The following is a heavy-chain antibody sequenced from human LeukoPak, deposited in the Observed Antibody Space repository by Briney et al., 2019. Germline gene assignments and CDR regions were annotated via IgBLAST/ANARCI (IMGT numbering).Heavy chain of an antibody. CDR2: IYTSGST. Sequence: PSETLSLTCTVSGGSISSGSYYWSWTRQPAGKGLEWIGRIYTSGSTNYNPSLKSRVTISVDTSKNQFSLKLSSVTAAHTAVYYCARGGRGIWFDPWGQGTLVTVSS. V-gene: IGHV4-61*02. J-gene: IGHJ5*02. D-gene: IGHD3-10*01. CDR1: GGSISSGSYY. CDR3: ARGGRGIWFDP.